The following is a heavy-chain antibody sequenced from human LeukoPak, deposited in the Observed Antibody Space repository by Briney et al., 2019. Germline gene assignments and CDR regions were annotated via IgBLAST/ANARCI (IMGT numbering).Heavy chain of an antibody. CDR2: IYYSGST. CDR1: GGSISSSSYY. Sequence: SETLSLTCTVSGGSISSSSYYWGWIRQPPGKGLEWIGSIYYSGSTYYNPSLKSRVTISVDTSKNQFSLKLSSVTAADTAVYYCASALDTNIAVAVFHYWGQGTLVTVSS. J-gene: IGHJ4*02. D-gene: IGHD6-19*01. V-gene: IGHV4-39*07. CDR3: ASALDTNIAVAVFHY.